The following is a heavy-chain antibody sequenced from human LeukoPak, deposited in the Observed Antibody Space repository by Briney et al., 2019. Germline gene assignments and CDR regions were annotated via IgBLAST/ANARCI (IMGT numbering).Heavy chain of an antibody. J-gene: IGHJ4*02. V-gene: IGHV3-23*01. CDR2: IRGSGGST. CDR1: GFTFSSRT. D-gene: IGHD4-11*01. Sequence: GGSLRLSCAASGFTFSSRTMTWVRQAPGKGLEWVSAIRGSGGSTYYADSVQGRFTISRDNSKNTLYLQMNSLRAEDTAVYYCVSDSNCNYWGQGTLVTVSS. CDR3: VSDSNCNY.